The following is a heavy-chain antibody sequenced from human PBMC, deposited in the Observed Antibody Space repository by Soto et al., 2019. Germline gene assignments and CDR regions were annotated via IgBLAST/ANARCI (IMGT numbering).Heavy chain of an antibody. CDR2: ISGSGGST. CDR1: GFTFSSYA. CDR3: EYYYDSSGYYPPGFDY. V-gene: IGHV3-23*01. Sequence: GGSLRLSCAASGFTFSSYAMSWVRQAPGKGLEWVSAISGSGGSTYYADSVKGRFTISRDNSKNTLYLQMNSLRAEDTAVYYCEYYYDSSGYYPPGFDYWGQGTLVTVSS. J-gene: IGHJ4*02. D-gene: IGHD3-22*01.